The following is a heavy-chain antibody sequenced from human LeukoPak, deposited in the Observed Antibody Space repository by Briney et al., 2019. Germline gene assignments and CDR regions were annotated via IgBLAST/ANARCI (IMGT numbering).Heavy chain of an antibody. J-gene: IGHJ5*02. V-gene: IGHV1-18*01. Sequence: ASAKVSCKASGYTFTSCGISWVRQAPGQGLEWMGWISAYNGNTNYAQKLQGRVTMTTDTSTSTAYMELRSLRSDDTAVCYCARQTGFGWFDPWGQGTLVTVSS. CDR3: ARQTGFGWFDP. D-gene: IGHD3-9*01. CDR1: GYTFTSCG. CDR2: ISAYNGNT.